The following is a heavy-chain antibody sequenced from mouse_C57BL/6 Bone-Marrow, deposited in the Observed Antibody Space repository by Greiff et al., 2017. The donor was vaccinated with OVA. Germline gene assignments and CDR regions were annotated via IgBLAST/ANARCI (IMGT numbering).Heavy chain of an antibody. CDR2: IYPGDGDT. Sequence: QVQLQQSGAELVKPGASVKISCKASGYAFSSYWMNWVKQRPGKGLEWIGQIYPGDGDTNYNGKFKGKATLTADKSSSTAYMQLSSLTSEDSAVYFCAREGGYGSRYFDYWGQGTTLTVSS. D-gene: IGHD1-1*01. V-gene: IGHV1-80*01. J-gene: IGHJ2*01. CDR1: GYAFSSYW. CDR3: AREGGYGSRYFDY.